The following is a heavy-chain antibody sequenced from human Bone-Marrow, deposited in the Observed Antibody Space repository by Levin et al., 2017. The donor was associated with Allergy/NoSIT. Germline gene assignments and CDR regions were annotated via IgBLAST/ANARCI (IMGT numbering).Heavy chain of an antibody. Sequence: GESLKISCQGSGYTFTSHWIAWVRQMPGRGLEWMGIIYPGDSDTKYNPSFQGQVTISADKSINTAYLQWSGLKASDPAIYYCARVNTPKGGNNHYGLDVWGQGTAVTVSS. D-gene: IGHD5-18*01. CDR1: GYTFTSHW. V-gene: IGHV5-51*01. CDR2: IYPGDSDT. J-gene: IGHJ6*02. CDR3: ARVNTPKGGNNHYGLDV.